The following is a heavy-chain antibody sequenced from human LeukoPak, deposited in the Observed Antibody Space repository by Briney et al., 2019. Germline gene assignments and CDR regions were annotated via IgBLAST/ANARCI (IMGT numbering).Heavy chain of an antibody. CDR1: GGSISSGSYY. D-gene: IGHD6-13*01. J-gene: IGHJ4*02. CDR3: ASEYSSSSPFDY. V-gene: IGHV4-61*02. Sequence: SETLSLTCTVSGGSISSGSYYWSWIRQPAGKGLEWIGRIYTSGSTNYNPSLKRRVTISVDTSKNQFSLKLSSVTAADTAVYYCASEYSSSSPFDYWGQGTLVTVSS. CDR2: IYTSGST.